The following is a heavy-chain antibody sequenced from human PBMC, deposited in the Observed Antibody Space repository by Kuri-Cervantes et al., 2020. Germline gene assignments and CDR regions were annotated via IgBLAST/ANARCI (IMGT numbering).Heavy chain of an antibody. V-gene: IGHV3-23*01. Sequence: LSLTCAASGFTFSSSWMHWVCQAPGKGLEWVSAISGSGGSTYYADSVKGRFTISRDNSKNTLYLQMNSLRAEDTAVYYCALLRGCSSTSCSGFSLDYWGQGTLVTVSS. CDR1: GFTFSSSW. D-gene: IGHD2-2*01. CDR3: ALLRGCSSTSCSGFSLDY. CDR2: ISGSGGST. J-gene: IGHJ4*02.